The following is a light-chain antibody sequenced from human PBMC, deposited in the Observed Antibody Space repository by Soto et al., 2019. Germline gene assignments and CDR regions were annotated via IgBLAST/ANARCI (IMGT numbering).Light chain of an antibody. J-gene: IGKJ1*01. Sequence: DIQMTQSPSSLSASVVDRVTITCRASQSISSYLNWYQQKPGKAPKLLIYAASSLQSGVPSRFSGSGSGTDFTLTISSLQPEDFAVYYCHQYGTSVGTFGQGTKVDIK. CDR2: AAS. CDR3: HQYGTSVGT. V-gene: IGKV1-39*01. CDR1: QSISSY.